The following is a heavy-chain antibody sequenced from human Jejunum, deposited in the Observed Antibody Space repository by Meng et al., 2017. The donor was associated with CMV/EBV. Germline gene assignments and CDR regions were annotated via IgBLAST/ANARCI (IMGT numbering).Heavy chain of an antibody. CDR1: GGSISGYY. J-gene: IGHJ5*02. Sequence: SLTCPVSGGSISGYYWSWIRQPPGKGLEWVGYIYYTGGTNYNPSLESRASIALDRSKNQISLKLTSVTAADTAVYYCARVRGGFDPWGQGTLVTVSS. V-gene: IGHV4-59*01. CDR2: IYYTGGT. CDR3: ARVRGGFDP.